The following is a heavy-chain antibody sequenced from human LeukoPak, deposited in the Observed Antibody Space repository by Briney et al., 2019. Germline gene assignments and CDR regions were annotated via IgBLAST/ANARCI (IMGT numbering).Heavy chain of an antibody. CDR3: AGGRYGDDAFDI. Sequence: PSETLSLTCTVSGGSISSHYWSWVRQPPGKGLEWLGYIYYSGSINYNPSLKSRVTISVNTSKNQFSLSLSSVTAADTAVYYCAGGRYGDDAFDIWGQGTMVTVSS. CDR1: GGSISSHY. J-gene: IGHJ3*02. V-gene: IGHV4-59*11. D-gene: IGHD4-17*01. CDR2: IYYSGSI.